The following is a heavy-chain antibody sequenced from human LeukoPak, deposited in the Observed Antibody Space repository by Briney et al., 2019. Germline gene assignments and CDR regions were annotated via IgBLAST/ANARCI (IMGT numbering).Heavy chain of an antibody. D-gene: IGHD3-10*01. J-gene: IGHJ4*02. CDR1: GGSISSYY. V-gene: IGHV4-4*09. Sequence: SETLSLTCTVSGGSISSYYWSWIRQPPGKGLEWIGYIYTSGSTNYNPSLKSRVTISVDTSKNQFSLKLSSVTAADTAVYYCARGGFGESDYWGQGTLVTVSS. CDR2: IYTSGST. CDR3: ARGGFGESDY.